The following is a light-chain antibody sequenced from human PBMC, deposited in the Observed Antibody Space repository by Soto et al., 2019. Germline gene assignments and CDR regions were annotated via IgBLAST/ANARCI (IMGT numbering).Light chain of an antibody. CDR3: QDYGTSAPWT. CDR2: RGS. V-gene: IGKV3-20*01. J-gene: IGKJ1*01. Sequence: EVVLTQSPGTLSLSPGERATLSCRASQNIRGNELAWYQQKPGQAPRLLIYRGSSRATGIPDRFSGRGSGTDLTLTSSRLEPEDFAVYYCQDYGTSAPWTFGQGTKVEIK. CDR1: QNIRGNE.